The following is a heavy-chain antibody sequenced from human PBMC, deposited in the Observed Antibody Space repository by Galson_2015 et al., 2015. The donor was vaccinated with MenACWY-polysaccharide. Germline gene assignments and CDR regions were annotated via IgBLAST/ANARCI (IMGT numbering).Heavy chain of an antibody. V-gene: IGHV4-4*07. J-gene: IGHJ3*02. Sequence: SETLSLTCTVSGGSIRNYYWSWIRRPAGKGLEWIGRIHTSGSTNYNPSLQTRLTMSVDTSKNQFSLTLSSVTAADAAVYYCARGVPTVVTTGGDNAFHIWGQGTMVTVSS. CDR2: IHTSGST. CDR3: ARGVPTVVTTGGDNAFHI. CDR1: GGSIRNYY. D-gene: IGHD4-23*01.